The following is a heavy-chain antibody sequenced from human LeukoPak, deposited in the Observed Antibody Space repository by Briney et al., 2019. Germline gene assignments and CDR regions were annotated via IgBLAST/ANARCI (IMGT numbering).Heavy chain of an antibody. J-gene: IGHJ3*02. D-gene: IGHD4-11*01. CDR3: ARVMTTTRRHNAFDI. V-gene: IGHV3-7*03. CDR1: GFTFSSYC. CDR2: IKEDGSVK. Sequence: GGSLRLSCAASGFTFSSYCMTWVRQAPGKGPEWVANIKEDGSVKYYVNSVKGRFTISRDNAKNSLYLQMNSLRAEDTAVYYCARVMTTTRRHNAFDIWGQGTMVTVSS.